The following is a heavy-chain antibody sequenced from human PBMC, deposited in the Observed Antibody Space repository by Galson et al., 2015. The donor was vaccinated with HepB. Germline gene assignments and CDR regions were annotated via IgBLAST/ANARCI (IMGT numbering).Heavy chain of an antibody. CDR3: TGDSLGNDEFDF. V-gene: IGHV1-46*01. CDR1: GYTFTSYY. D-gene: IGHD1-1*01. CDR2: INPSGGTT. Sequence: SVKVSCKASGYTFTSYYLHWVRQAPGQGLEWMGMINPSGGTTNYAQKLQGRITVTRDTSTNTVYMELSSLGSEDTAIYYCTGDSLGNDEFDFWGQGTMVTVSS. J-gene: IGHJ4*01.